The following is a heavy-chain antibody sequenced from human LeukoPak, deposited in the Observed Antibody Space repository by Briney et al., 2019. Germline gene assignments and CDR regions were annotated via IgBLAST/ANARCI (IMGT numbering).Heavy chain of an antibody. CDR3: AKGSDSSAWTLFDY. D-gene: IGHD6-25*01. CDR2: IRYDGSNK. CDR1: GFTFSSYG. Sequence: HPGGSLRLSCAASGFTFSSYGMHWVRQAPGKGLEWVAFIRYDGSNKYYADSVKGRLTISRDNSQNTLYLQMNSLRAEDTAVYYCAKGSDSSAWTLFDYWGQGTLVTVSS. J-gene: IGHJ4*02. V-gene: IGHV3-30*02.